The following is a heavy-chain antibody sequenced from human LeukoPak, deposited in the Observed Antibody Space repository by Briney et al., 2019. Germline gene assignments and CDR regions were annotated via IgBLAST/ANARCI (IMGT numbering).Heavy chain of an antibody. CDR3: VREYWEQRDYFDY. D-gene: IGHD1-26*01. J-gene: IGHJ4*02. Sequence: GGSLRLSCAAYGFTVSSNYMSWVRQAPGKGLEWVSIIYSGGSTYYVDFVKGRFTISRDNSKNTLYLQMNSLRAEDTAVYYCVREYWEQRDYFDYWGQGTLVTVSS. CDR2: IYSGGST. V-gene: IGHV3-66*01. CDR1: GFTVSSNY.